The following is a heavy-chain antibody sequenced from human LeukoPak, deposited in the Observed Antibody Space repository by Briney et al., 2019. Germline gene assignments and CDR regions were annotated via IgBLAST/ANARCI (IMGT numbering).Heavy chain of an antibody. CDR1: GYTFTGYY. J-gene: IGHJ4*02. Sequence: ASVKVSCMASGYTFTGYYMHWVRQAPGQGLEWMGRINPNSGGTNYAQKFQGRVTMTRDTSISTAYMELSRLRSDDTAVYYCARGLRFLEWSGLPGDYWGQGTLVTVSS. D-gene: IGHD3-3*01. V-gene: IGHV1-2*06. CDR2: INPNSGGT. CDR3: ARGLRFLEWSGLPGDY.